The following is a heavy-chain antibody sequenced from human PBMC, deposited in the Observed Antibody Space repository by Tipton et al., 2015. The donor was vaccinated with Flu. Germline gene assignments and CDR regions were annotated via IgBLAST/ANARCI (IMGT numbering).Heavy chain of an antibody. CDR1: GVSISTTTYY. D-gene: IGHD2-15*01. CDR3: AAKGFEQVHDSFDP. Sequence: TLSLTCSVTGVSISTTTYYWAWIRQPPGKGLEYMGLIHYTGSAFYSPSLKSRATISRDTAKNHFSLRLTSVTAADTAMYFSAAKGFEQVHDSFDPWGQGTLVTV. V-gene: IGHV4-39*07. J-gene: IGHJ5*02. CDR2: IHYTGSA.